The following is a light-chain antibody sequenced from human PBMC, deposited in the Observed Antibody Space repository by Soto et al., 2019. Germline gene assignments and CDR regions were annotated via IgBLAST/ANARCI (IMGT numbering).Light chain of an antibody. V-gene: IGKV3-20*01. CDR3: QQYGSSPPT. CDR1: QSVSSSY. J-gene: IGKJ1*01. CDR2: GAS. Sequence: EIVLTQSPGTLSLSPGERATLCCRASQSVSSSYLAWYQQKPGQAPRLLIFGASSRATGIPDRFSGSGSGTDFTLTFSRLEPEDFSVYDCQQYGSSPPTFGNGTTVEIE.